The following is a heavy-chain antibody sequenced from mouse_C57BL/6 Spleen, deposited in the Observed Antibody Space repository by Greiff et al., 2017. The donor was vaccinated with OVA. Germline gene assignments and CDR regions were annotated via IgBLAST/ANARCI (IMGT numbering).Heavy chain of an antibody. V-gene: IGHV5-4*01. CDR2: ISDGGSYT. CDR1: GFTFSSYA. CDR3: ARDHYYGSSYWFAY. D-gene: IGHD1-1*01. J-gene: IGHJ3*01. Sequence: EVQGVESGGGLVKPGGSLKLSCAASGFTFSSYAMSWVRQTPEKRLEWVATISDGGSYTYYPDNVKGRFTISRDNAKNNLYLQMSHLKSEDTAMYYCARDHYYGSSYWFAYWGQGTLVTDSA.